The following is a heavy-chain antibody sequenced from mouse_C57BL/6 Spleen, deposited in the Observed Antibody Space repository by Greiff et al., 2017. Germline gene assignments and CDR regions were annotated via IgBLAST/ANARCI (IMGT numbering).Heavy chain of an antibody. CDR1: GYTFTDYY. J-gene: IGHJ3*01. D-gene: IGHD1-1*01. Sequence: EVQLQQSGPELVKPGASVKISCKASGYTFTDYYMNWVKQSHGKSLEWIGDINPNNGGTSYNQKFKGKATLTVDKSSSTAYMELRSLTSEDSAVEYCARGGYYGGASFAYWGQGTLVTVSA. CDR3: ARGGYYGGASFAY. CDR2: INPNNGGT. V-gene: IGHV1-26*01.